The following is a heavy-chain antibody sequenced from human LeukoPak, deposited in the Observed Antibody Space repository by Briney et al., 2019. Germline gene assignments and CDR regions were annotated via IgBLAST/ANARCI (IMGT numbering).Heavy chain of an antibody. CDR3: ASLVTAIRGVDWFDP. CDR2: FDPEDGET. J-gene: IGHJ5*02. CDR1: GYTLTELS. V-gene: IGHV1-24*01. D-gene: IGHD2-21*02. Sequence: ASVKVPCKVSGYTLTELSMHWVRQAPGKGLEWMGGFDPEDGETIYAQKFQGRVTMTEDTSTDTAYMELSSLRSEDTAVYYCASLVTAIRGVDWFDPWGQGTLVTVSS.